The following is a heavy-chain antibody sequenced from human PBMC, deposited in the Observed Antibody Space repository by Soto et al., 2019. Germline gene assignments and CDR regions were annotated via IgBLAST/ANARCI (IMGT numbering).Heavy chain of an antibody. CDR1: GYTFTNYW. V-gene: IGHV5-51*01. Sequence: GESLKISCKGSGYTFTNYWIGGVRQMPGKGLEWMGIIYPGDSDTKYNPSFQGQVTISADKSITTTYLRWTSLKAPDTAIYYCAAPLPHYGTHVWGQGPTVTVSS. J-gene: IGHJ6*02. CDR3: AAPLPHYGTHV. CDR2: IYPGDSDT.